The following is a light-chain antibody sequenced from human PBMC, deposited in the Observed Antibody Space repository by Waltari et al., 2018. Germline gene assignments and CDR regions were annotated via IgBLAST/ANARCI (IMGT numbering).Light chain of an antibody. CDR3: QQHGSFPQT. Sequence: EIVLTQSPGTLSLSPVEGATLSCRDSQSIINNYLAWYQQRPGQAPRLLVYDASSRATGIPDRFSGSGSGTDFTLTISRLEPEDFALYFCQQHGSFPQTFGQGTKVEIK. J-gene: IGKJ1*01. V-gene: IGKV3-20*01. CDR2: DAS. CDR1: QSIINNY.